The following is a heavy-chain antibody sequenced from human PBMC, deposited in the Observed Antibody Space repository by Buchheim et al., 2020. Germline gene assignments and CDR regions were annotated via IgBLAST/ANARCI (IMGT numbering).Heavy chain of an antibody. D-gene: IGHD3-3*01. CDR3: ARAYDFWSSYYTGRAYYYYMDV. CDR2: MNPNSGNT. CDR1: GYTFTSYD. V-gene: IGHV1-8*01. Sequence: QVQLVQSGAEVKKPGASVKVSCKASGYTFTSYDINWVRQATGQGLEWMGWMNPNSGNTGYAQKFQGRVTMTRNTSISTAYMELSSLRSEDTAVYYCARAYDFWSSYYTGRAYYYYMDVWGKGTT. J-gene: IGHJ6*03.